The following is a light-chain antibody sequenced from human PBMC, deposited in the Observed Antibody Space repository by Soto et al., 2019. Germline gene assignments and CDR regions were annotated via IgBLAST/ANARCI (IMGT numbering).Light chain of an antibody. CDR2: VNSDGSH. Sequence: QLVLTQSPSASASLGASVKLTCTLSSGHSSYAIAWHQQQPEQGPRYLMKVNSDGSHRQGDGIPDRFSGSSSGAERYLTISSLQSEDEADYYCQTWGTGIPVVFGGGTKLTVL. J-gene: IGLJ2*01. CDR1: SGHSSYA. CDR3: QTWGTGIPVV. V-gene: IGLV4-69*01.